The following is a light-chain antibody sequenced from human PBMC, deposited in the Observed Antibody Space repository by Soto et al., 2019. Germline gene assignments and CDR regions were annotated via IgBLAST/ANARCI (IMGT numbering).Light chain of an antibody. Sequence: EIVLTQSPGTLSVSPGERVTLSCRASQSVITRYLAWYQQKPGQSPRLLIYGASSRANGIPARFSGSGSGTYFTLTISGLEPEDFAVYYCQQYDTSPRTFGQGTKVEVK. CDR3: QQYDTSPRT. V-gene: IGKV3-20*01. CDR1: QSVITRY. J-gene: IGKJ1*01. CDR2: GAS.